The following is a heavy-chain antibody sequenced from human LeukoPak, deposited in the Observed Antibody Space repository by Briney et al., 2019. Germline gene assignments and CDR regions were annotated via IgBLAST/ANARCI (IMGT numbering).Heavy chain of an antibody. J-gene: IGHJ5*02. CDR2: IYYSGTT. D-gene: IGHD2-15*01. CDR3: ARRWSSFRGWFDP. CDR1: GGSISNYY. V-gene: IGHV4-59*12. Sequence: SETLSLTCTVSGGSISNYYWNWIRQPPGKGLEWIGYIYYSGTTNYNPSLKSRVSMSVDTSKNQFSLKLSSVTAADTAVYYCARRWSSFRGWFDPWGQGTLVTVSS.